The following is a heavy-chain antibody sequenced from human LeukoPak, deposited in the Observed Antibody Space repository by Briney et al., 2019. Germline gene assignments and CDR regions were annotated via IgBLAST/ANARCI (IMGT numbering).Heavy chain of an antibody. CDR2: INNDGRST. J-gene: IGHJ4*02. CDR1: GFTFSSYW. Sequence: GGSLRLSCAASGFTFSSYWMHWVRQAPGKGLVWVSRINNDGRSTSYADSVKGRFTISRDNSKNTLYLQMNSLRAEDTAVYYCASSYVDTAMVGFDYWGQGTLVTVSS. CDR3: ASSYVDTAMVGFDY. V-gene: IGHV3-74*01. D-gene: IGHD5-18*01.